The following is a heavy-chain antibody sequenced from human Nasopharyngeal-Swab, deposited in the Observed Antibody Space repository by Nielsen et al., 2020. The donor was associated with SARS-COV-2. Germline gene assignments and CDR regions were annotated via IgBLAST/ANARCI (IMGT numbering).Heavy chain of an antibody. Sequence: EGSLRLSCAASGFTFSSYSMNWVRQAPGKGLEWVSYISSSSSTIYYADSVKGRFTISRDNAKNSLYLQMNSLRAEDTAVYYCAREHYYDSSGYYLLYYYYYMDVWGKGTTVTVSS. CDR2: ISSSSSTI. CDR3: AREHYYDSSGYYLLYYYYYMDV. J-gene: IGHJ6*03. D-gene: IGHD3-22*01. V-gene: IGHV3-48*01. CDR1: GFTFSSYS.